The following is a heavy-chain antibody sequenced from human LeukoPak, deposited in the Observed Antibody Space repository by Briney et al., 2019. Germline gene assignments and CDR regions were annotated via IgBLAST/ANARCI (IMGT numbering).Heavy chain of an antibody. CDR3: ARVANQYCSGGSCYGYFDY. V-gene: IGHV4-34*01. D-gene: IGHD2-15*01. Sequence: PSETLSLTCAVYGGSFSGYYWSWIRQPPGKGLEWIGEINHSGSTNYNPSLKSRVTISVDTSKNQFSLKLSSVTAADTAVYYCARVANQYCSGGSCYGYFDYWGQGTLVTVSS. J-gene: IGHJ4*02. CDR1: GGSFSGYY. CDR2: INHSGST.